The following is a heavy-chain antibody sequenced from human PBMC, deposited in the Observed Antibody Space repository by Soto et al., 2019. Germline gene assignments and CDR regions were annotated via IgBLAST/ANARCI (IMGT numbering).Heavy chain of an antibody. CDR3: AREEGGGYDHRWFDP. CDR2: IYYSGST. J-gene: IGHJ5*02. Sequence: QVQLQESGPGLVKPSQTLSLTCTVSGGSISSGGYYWSWIRQHPGKGMEWIGYIYYSGSTYYNPSLESRVTISLDTSKNQFSLKLSSVTAADTAVYYCAREEGGGYDHRWFDPWGQGTLVTVSS. D-gene: IGHD5-12*01. CDR1: GGSISSGGYY. V-gene: IGHV4-31*03.